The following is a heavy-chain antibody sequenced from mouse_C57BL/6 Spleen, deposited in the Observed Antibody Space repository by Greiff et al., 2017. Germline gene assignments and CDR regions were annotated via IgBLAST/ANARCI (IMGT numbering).Heavy chain of an antibody. J-gene: IGHJ3*01. CDR1: GYTFTSYW. CDR3: ARADSSGYGFAY. CDR2: IYPGSGST. D-gene: IGHD3-2*02. Sequence: QVQLQQPGAELVKPGASVKMSCKASGYTFTSYWITWVKQRPGQGLEWIGDIYPGSGSTTYNEKFKSKATLTVDTSSSTAYMQLSSLTSEDSAVYYCARADSSGYGFAYWGQGTLVTVSA. V-gene: IGHV1-55*01.